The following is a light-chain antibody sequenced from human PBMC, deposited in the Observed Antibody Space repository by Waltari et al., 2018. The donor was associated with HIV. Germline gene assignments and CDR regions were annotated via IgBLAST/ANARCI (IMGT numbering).Light chain of an antibody. V-gene: IGLV2-8*01. J-gene: IGLJ2*01. CDR3: SSVSGSINFVV. CDR2: EIN. Sequence: QSALTQPPSASGSPGQSVTISCTGTSSDVGAYTFVSWYQQHPGKAPKLMIYEINQRPSGVPDRCSGSKSGNTASLTVSGLQAEDEAEYYCSSVSGSINFVVFGGGTKLTVL. CDR1: SSDVGAYTF.